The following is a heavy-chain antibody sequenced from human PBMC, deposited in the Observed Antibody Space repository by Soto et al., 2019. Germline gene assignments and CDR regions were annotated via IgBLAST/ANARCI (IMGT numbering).Heavy chain of an antibody. V-gene: IGHV4-39*01. CDR3: ASPTVRGVIGMDV. CDR1: GGSISSSSYY. CDR2: IYYSGST. J-gene: IGHJ6*02. D-gene: IGHD3-10*01. Sequence: SETLSLTCTVSGGSISSSSYYWGWIRQPPGKGLEWIGSIYYSGSTYYNPSLKSRVTISVDTSKNQFSLKLSSVTAADTAVYYCASPTVRGVIGMDVWGQGTTVTVPS.